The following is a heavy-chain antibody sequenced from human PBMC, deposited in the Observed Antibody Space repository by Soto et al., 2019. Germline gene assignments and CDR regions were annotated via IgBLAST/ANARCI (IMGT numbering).Heavy chain of an antibody. V-gene: IGHV1-69*12. D-gene: IGHD2-15*01. CDR1: GGTFSSYA. CDR3: ARQGGGYCSGGSCWAYYYGMDV. J-gene: IGHJ6*02. CDR2: IIPIFGTA. Sequence: QVQLVQSGAEVKKPGSSVKVSCKASGGTFSSYAISWVRQAPGQGLEWMGGIIPIFGTANYAQKFQGRVTITADESTSTDYMELSSLRSEDTAVYYCARQGGGYCSGGSCWAYYYGMDVWGQGTTVTVSS.